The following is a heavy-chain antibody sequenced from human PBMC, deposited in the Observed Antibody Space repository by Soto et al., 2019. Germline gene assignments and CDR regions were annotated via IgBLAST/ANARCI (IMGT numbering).Heavy chain of an antibody. CDR1: GYTFTSYG. CDR2: ISAYNGNT. CDR3: ASGQAGAVSSPYYSYGMDV. J-gene: IGHJ6*02. V-gene: IGHV1-18*01. Sequence: ASVKVSCKASGYTFTSYGISWVRQAPGQGLEWMGWISAYNGNTNYAQKLQGRVTMTTDTSTSTAYMELRSLRSDDTAVYYCASGQAGAVSSPYYSYGMDVWGQGTTVTVSS. D-gene: IGHD2-2*01.